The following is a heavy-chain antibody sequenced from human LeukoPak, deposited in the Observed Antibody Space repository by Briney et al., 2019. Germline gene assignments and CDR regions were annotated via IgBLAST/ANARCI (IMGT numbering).Heavy chain of an antibody. D-gene: IGHD5-24*01. V-gene: IGHV1-69*06. J-gene: IGHJ4*02. Sequence: ASVKVSCKASGGTFSSYAISWVRQAPGQGPEWMGGIIPIFGTANYAQKFQGRVTITADKSTSTAYMELSSLRSEDTAVYYCARAQDGYNNNYYFDYWGQGTLVTVSS. CDR2: IIPIFGTA. CDR1: GGTFSSYA. CDR3: ARAQDGYNNNYYFDY.